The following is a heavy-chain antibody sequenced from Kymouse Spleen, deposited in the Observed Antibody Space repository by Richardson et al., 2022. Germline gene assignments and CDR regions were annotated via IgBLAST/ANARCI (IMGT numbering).Heavy chain of an antibody. V-gene: IGHV4-31*03. J-gene: IGHJ6*02. Sequence: QVQLQESGPGLVKPSQTLSLTCTVSGGSISSGGYYWSWIRQHPGKGLEWIGYIYYSGSTYYNPSLKSRVTISVDTSKNQFSLKLSSVTAADTAVYYCARAGYDSSGHYYYYYGMDVWGQGTTVTVSS. D-gene: IGHD3-22*01. CDR1: GGSISSGGYY. CDR3: ARAGYDSSGHYYYYYGMDV. CDR2: IYYSGST.